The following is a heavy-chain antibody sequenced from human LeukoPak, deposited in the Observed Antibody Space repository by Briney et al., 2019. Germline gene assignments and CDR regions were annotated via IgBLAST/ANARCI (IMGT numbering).Heavy chain of an antibody. V-gene: IGHV4-39*07. D-gene: IGHD2-21*01. CDR1: GGSISSSSYY. J-gene: IGHJ4*02. Sequence: PSETLSLTCTVSGGSISSSSYYWGWIRQPPGKGLEWIGSIYYSGSTYYNPSLKSRVTISVDTSKNQFSLKLSSVTAADTAVYYCARRGGDLGYWGQGTLVTVSS. CDR2: IYYSGST. CDR3: ARRGGDLGY.